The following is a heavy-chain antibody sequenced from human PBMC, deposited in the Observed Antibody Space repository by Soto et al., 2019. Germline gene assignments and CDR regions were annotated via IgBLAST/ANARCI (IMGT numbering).Heavy chain of an antibody. CDR3: ARANHDYGDYWESYWYFGL. D-gene: IGHD4-17*01. CDR1: GFTFSSYW. CDR2: IKQDGSEK. J-gene: IGHJ2*01. V-gene: IGHV3-7*01. Sequence: EVQLVESGGGLVQPGGSLRLSCAASGFTFSSYWMSWVRQAPGKGLEWVANIKQDGSEKYYVDSVKGRFTISRDNAKNSLYVQMNSLRAEGAALYYCARANHDYGDYWESYWYFGLWGRGTLVTVSS.